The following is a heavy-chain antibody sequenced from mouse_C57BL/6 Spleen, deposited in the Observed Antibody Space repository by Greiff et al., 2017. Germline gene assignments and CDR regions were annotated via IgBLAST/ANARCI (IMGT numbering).Heavy chain of an antibody. CDR3: ARSGDYEDY. J-gene: IGHJ2*01. CDR2: IYPSDSET. D-gene: IGHD2-4*01. Sequence: QVQLQQPGAELVRPGSSVKLSCKASGYTFTSYWMDWVKQRPGQGLEWIGNIYPSDSETHYNQKFKDKATLTVDKSASTAYMQLSSLTSEDSAVYYCARSGDYEDYWGQGTTLTVSS. V-gene: IGHV1-61*01. CDR1: GYTFTSYW.